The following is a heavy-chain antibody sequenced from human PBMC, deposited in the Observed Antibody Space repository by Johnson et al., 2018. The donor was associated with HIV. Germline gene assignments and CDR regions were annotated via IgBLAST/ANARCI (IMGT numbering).Heavy chain of an antibody. V-gene: IGHV3-66*01. Sequence: VQLVESGGGLVKPGGSLRLSCAPSGFTFSDYYMSWVRQAPGKGLEWVSVIYSGGSTYYADSVKGRFTISRDNSKNTLYLQMNSLRAEDTALYYCARDRRYYGSGSYGGAFDIWGQGTVVTVSS. D-gene: IGHD3-10*01. J-gene: IGHJ3*02. CDR2: IYSGGST. CDR1: GFTFSDYY. CDR3: ARDRRYYGSGSYGGAFDI.